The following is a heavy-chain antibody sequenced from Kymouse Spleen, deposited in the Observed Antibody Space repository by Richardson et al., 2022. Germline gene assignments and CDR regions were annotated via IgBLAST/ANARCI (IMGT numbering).Heavy chain of an antibody. J-gene: IGHJ4*02. CDR1: GFTFSNAW. D-gene: IGHD1-7*01. V-gene: IGHV3-15*01. Sequence: EVQLVESGGGLVKPGGSLRLSCAASGFTFSNAWMSWVRQAPGKGLEWVGRIKSKTDGGTTDYAAPVKGRFTISRDDSKNTLYLQMNSLKTEDTAVYYCTTAYNWNYEEFFDYWGQGTLVTVSS. CDR2: IKSKTDGGTT. CDR3: TTAYNWNYEEFFDY.